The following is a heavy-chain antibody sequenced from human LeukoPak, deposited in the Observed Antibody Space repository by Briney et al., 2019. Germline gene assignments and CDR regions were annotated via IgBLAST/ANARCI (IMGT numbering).Heavy chain of an antibody. D-gene: IGHD2-2*01. Sequence: GGSLRLSCAASGFTFSSYGMHWVRRAPGKGLEWVAFIRYDGSNKYYADSVKGRFTISRDNANNLLYLQMNSLRVEDTAVYYYATRYCTTTNCYALDYWGQGTLVTVSS. CDR2: IRYDGSNK. V-gene: IGHV3-30*02. CDR1: GFTFSSYG. CDR3: ATRYCTTTNCYALDY. J-gene: IGHJ4*02.